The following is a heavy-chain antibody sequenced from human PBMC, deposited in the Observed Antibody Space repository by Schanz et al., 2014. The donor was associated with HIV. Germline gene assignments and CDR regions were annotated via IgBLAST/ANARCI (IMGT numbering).Heavy chain of an antibody. CDR1: GFIFGSFT. V-gene: IGHV3-21*01. D-gene: IGHD3-10*01. J-gene: IGHJ4*02. CDR3: ARDSGPGSY. CDR2: ISSGGSDI. Sequence: EVQLVESGGGLVKPGGSLRLSCAASGFIFGSFTMTWVRQAPGTGLEWVSSISSGGSDIYYADSVKGRLTISRDNIKNSLYLQMSSLRADDTAVYYCARDSGPGSYWGQGTLVTVSS.